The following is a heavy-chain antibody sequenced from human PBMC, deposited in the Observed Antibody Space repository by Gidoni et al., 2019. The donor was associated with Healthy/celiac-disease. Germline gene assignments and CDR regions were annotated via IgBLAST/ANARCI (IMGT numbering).Heavy chain of an antibody. D-gene: IGHD2-2*03. CDR2: INAGNGNT. CDR1: GYTFTSYA. J-gene: IGHJ6*02. Sequence: QVQLVQSGAEVKKPGASVKVSCKASGYTFTSYAMHWVRQAPGQRLEWMGWINAGNGNTKYSQKFQGRVTITRDTSASTAYMELSSLRPEDTAVYYCARVGYCSSTSCYSNYYYYGMDVWGQGTTVTVSS. V-gene: IGHV1-3*01. CDR3: ARVGYCSSTSCYSNYYYYGMDV.